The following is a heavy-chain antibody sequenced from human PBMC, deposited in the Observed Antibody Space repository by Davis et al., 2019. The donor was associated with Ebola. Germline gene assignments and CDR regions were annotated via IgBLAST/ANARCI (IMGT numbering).Heavy chain of an antibody. CDR1: GFTFSSYS. J-gene: IGHJ5*02. Sequence: SCAASGFTFSSYSMNWVRQAPGKGLEWVSSISSSSSYIYYADSVKGRFTISRDNAKNSLYLQMNSLRAEDTAVYYCARLRGYSYGPRWFDPWGQGTLVTVSS. V-gene: IGHV3-21*01. CDR2: ISSSSSYI. D-gene: IGHD5-18*01. CDR3: ARLRGYSYGPRWFDP.